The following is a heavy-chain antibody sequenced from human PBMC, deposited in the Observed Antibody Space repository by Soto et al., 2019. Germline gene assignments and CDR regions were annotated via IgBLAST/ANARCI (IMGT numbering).Heavy chain of an antibody. CDR2: ISSGSNT. Sequence: ESGGGLVQPGGSLRLSCVASGFPFSSYAMSWVRQTPGRGLECVSSISSGSNTYYTDPVRGRFTISRDNSKNSLYLQMSSLRADDTALYYCAKASATGKSDGMDVWGQGTTVSVSS. CDR1: GFPFSSYA. D-gene: IGHD7-27*01. J-gene: IGHJ6*02. CDR3: AKASATGKSDGMDV. V-gene: IGHV3-23*01.